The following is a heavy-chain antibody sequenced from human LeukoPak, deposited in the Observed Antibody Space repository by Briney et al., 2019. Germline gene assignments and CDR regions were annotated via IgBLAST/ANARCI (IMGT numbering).Heavy chain of an antibody. V-gene: IGHV1-46*02. Sequence: ASVRVSCKASGYNLNTYHMHWVRQAPGQGLEWMGIITSTGTTTICAQKFQGGVTMTRDTSTSTVYMDLSSLRSDDTAVYYCAIEYVRTHYFDWWGQGTLVTVSS. CDR2: ITSTGTTT. CDR3: AIEYVRTHYFDW. D-gene: IGHD3-16*01. CDR1: GYNLNTYH. J-gene: IGHJ4*02.